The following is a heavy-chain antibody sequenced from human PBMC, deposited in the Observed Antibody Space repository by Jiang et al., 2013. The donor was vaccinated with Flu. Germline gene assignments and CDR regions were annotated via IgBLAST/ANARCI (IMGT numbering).Heavy chain of an antibody. V-gene: IGHV4-39*01. J-gene: IGHJ5*02. CDR3: ARRFYTFLEWQNNWFDP. Sequence: LLKPSETLSLTCTVSGGSISSSSYYWGWIRQPPGKGLEWIGSIYYSGSTYYNPSLKSRVTISVDTSKNQFSLKLSSVTAADTAVYYCARRFYTFLEWQNNWFDPWGQGTLVTVSS. CDR1: GGSISSSSYY. D-gene: IGHD3-3*02. CDR2: IYYSGST.